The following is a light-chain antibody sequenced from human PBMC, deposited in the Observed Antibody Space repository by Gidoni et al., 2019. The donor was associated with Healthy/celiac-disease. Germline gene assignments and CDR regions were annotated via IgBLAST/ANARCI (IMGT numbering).Light chain of an antibody. CDR3: QSADSSGTYRV. CDR2: KDS. Sequence: SYDLTQPPSGSVSPGQTARITCSGDALPKQYAYWYQQKPGQAPVLVIYKDSERPSGIPERFSGSSSGTTVTLTISGVQAEDEADYYCQSADSSGTYRVFGGGTKLTVL. V-gene: IGLV3-25*03. J-gene: IGLJ2*01. CDR1: ALPKQY.